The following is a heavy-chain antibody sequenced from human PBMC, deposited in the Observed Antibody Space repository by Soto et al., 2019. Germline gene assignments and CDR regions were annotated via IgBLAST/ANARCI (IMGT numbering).Heavy chain of an antibody. V-gene: IGHV3-23*01. Sequence: GGSLRLCCAASGFTFSSDAMSWVRQAPGKGLEWVSAISGSGGSTYYADSVKGRFTISRDNSKNTLYLQMNSLRAEDTAVYYCAKDIAAVGVYFDYWGQGTLVTVSS. J-gene: IGHJ4*02. CDR2: ISGSGGST. CDR1: GFTFSSDA. D-gene: IGHD6-13*01. CDR3: AKDIAAVGVYFDY.